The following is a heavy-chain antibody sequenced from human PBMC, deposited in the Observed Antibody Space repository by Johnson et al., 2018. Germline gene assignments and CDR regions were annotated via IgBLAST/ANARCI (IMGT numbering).Heavy chain of an antibody. J-gene: IGHJ3*02. V-gene: IGHV4-34*01. Sequence: QVQLQQWGAGLLKPSETLSLTCAVYGGSFSGYYWSWIRQPPGKGLEWIGEINHSGSTNYNPSLKSRVTISVDTAKNQFSLKLSSVTAADTAVYYCARYCSGGSCHDSCDIWRQGTMFTVSS. CDR1: GGSFSGYY. CDR2: INHSGST. CDR3: ARYCSGGSCHDSCDI. D-gene: IGHD2-15*01.